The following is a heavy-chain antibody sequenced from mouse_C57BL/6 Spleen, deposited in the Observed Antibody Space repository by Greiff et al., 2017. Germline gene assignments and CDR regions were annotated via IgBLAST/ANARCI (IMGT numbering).Heavy chain of an antibody. V-gene: IGHV1-9*01. CDR3: ARRGDYDVGDYFDY. CDR1: GFTFTGYW. CDR2: ILPGSGST. D-gene: IGHD2-4*01. Sequence: VQLVESGAELMKPGASVKLSCKATGFTFTGYWIDWVNQRPGHGLEWIGAILPGSGSTNYNENLKGKATFTAVTSSNTAYMQLSSLTTEDAAIYYCARRGDYDVGDYFDYWGQGTTLTVSS. J-gene: IGHJ2*01.